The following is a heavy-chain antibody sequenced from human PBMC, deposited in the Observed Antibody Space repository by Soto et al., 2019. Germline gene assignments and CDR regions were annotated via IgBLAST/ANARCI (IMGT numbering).Heavy chain of an antibody. Sequence: QVQLVQSGAEVKKPGASVRVSCKASGYTFARYGIDWVRQAPGQGLEWMGWISGHNGDTKYVQKFQGRVSMTTETSTSTASMELRSLRSDDTAVYYCAGSGSMPYYYYGMDVWGQGTTVTVSS. D-gene: IGHD3-10*01. V-gene: IGHV1-18*01. CDR1: GYTFARYG. J-gene: IGHJ6*02. CDR2: ISGHNGDT. CDR3: AGSGSMPYYYYGMDV.